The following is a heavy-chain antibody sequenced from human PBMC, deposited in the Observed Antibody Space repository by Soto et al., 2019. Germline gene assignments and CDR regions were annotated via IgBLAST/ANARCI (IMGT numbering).Heavy chain of an antibody. Sequence: QVQLQESGPGLVKPSETLSLTCTVSGGSISSYHWSWIRQPPGKGLEWIGYIYYSGSTNYNPSLKSRVTISVDTSKNQFSLKLSSVTAADTAVYYCARDKIGYDFWSGYPYYYYGMDVWGQGTTVTVSS. CDR1: GGSISSYH. CDR2: IYYSGST. CDR3: ARDKIGYDFWSGYPYYYYGMDV. D-gene: IGHD3-3*01. J-gene: IGHJ6*02. V-gene: IGHV4-59*01.